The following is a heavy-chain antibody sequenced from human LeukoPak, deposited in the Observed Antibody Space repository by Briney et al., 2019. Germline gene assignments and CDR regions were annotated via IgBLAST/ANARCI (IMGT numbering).Heavy chain of an antibody. Sequence: PSETLSLTCTVSGGSISTYYWTWIRQPPGKGLEWIGYIYHSGSTNYNPSLKSQVTISVDTSQNQFSLKLSSVTAADTAVYYCARDGYSGSDALWGQGTLVTVSS. CDR3: ARDGYSGSDAL. J-gene: IGHJ4*02. CDR1: GGSISTYY. V-gene: IGHV4-59*01. CDR2: IYHSGST. D-gene: IGHD5-12*01.